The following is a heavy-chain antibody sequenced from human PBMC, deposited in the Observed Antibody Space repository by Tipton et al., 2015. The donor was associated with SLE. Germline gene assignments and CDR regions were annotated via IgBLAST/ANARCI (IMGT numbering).Heavy chain of an antibody. CDR2: ISGSGGST. CDR1: GFTFSSYA. D-gene: IGHD1-26*01. Sequence: SLRLSSAASGFTFSSYAMGWVRQAPRTGLEWGSAISGSGGSTYYADSVKGRFTISRDNSKNTLYLQMNSLKAEDTAVYYCAKDRGAIVGAIKYWGQGTLVTVSS. CDR3: AKDRGAIVGAIKY. V-gene: IGHV3-23*01. J-gene: IGHJ4*02.